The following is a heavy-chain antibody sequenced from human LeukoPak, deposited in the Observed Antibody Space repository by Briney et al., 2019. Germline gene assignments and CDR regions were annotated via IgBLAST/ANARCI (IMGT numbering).Heavy chain of an antibody. V-gene: IGHV1-2*02. CDR2: INPNSGGT. CDR1: GYTFTSYY. D-gene: IGHD6-6*01. CDR3: ASVRYSSSSIDY. Sequence: ASVKVSCKASGYTFTSYYMHWVRQAPGQGLEWMGWINPNSGGTNYAQKFQGRVTMTRDTSISTAYMELSRLRSDDTAVYYCASVRYSSSSIDYWGQGTLVTVSS. J-gene: IGHJ4*02.